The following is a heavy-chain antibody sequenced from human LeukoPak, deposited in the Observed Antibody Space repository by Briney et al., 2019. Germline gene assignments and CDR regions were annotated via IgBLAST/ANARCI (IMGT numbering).Heavy chain of an antibody. V-gene: IGHV4-34*01. D-gene: IGHD4-17*01. CDR2: INHSGST. J-gene: IGHJ1*01. CDR3: ARAYYGDYLYFQH. CDR1: GGSFSGYY. Sequence: SETLSLTCAVYGGSFSGYYWSWIRQPAGKGLEWIGEINHSGSTNYNPPLKSRVTMSVDTSKNQFSLKLSSVTAADTAVYYCARAYYGDYLYFQHWGQGTLVTVSS.